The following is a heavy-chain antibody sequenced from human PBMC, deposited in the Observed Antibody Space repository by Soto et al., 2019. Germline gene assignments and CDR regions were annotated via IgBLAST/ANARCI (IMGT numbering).Heavy chain of an antibody. CDR3: ARRDLGYSYGYGNKDDFDY. CDR2: IYPGDSDT. J-gene: IGHJ4*02. CDR1: GYSFTSYW. D-gene: IGHD5-18*01. Sequence: GESLKISCKGSGYSFTSYWIGWVRQMPGKGLEWMGIIYPGDSDTRYSPSFQGQVTISADKSISTAYLQWSSLKASDTAMYYCARRDLGYSYGYGNKDDFDYWGQGTLVTVSS. V-gene: IGHV5-51*01.